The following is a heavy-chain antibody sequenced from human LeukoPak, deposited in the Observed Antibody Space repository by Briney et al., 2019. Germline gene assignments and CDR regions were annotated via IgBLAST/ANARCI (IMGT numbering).Heavy chain of an antibody. CDR1: GFTFSTYG. CDR3: ARSTGYYDNSGSTRYMDV. J-gene: IGHJ6*03. CDR2: IWYDGSNE. V-gene: IGHV3-33*01. Sequence: GGSLRLSCAASGFTFSTYGMHWVRQVPGKGLEWVAGIWYDGSNEYHADSVKGRFTISRDNSKNTLFLEMNSLRADDTAVYYCARSTGYYDNSGSTRYMDVWGKGTTVTVSS. D-gene: IGHD3-22*01.